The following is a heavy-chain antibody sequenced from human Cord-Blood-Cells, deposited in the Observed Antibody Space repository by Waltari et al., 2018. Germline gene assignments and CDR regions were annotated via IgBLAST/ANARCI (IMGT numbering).Heavy chain of an antibody. D-gene: IGHD6-19*01. CDR3: ARGLAVAGTEAYYYYYGMDV. V-gene: IGHV4-34*01. Sequence: QVQLQQWGAGLLQPSETLSLTCAVYGGSFSGYYWSWIRQPPGTGLEWIGESNHSGSTNYNPSVKSRVTISVDTSKNQFSLKLSSVTAADTAVYDCARGLAVAGTEAYYYYYGMDVWGQGTTVTVSS. CDR1: GGSFSGYY. CDR2: SNHSGST. J-gene: IGHJ6*02.